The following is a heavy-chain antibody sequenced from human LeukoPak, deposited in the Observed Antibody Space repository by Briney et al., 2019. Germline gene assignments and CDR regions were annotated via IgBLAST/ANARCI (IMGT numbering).Heavy chain of an antibody. J-gene: IGHJ4*02. D-gene: IGHD3-22*01. CDR3: TRGSYYDSSGYSGVRLFDY. CDR1: GYTFTSYG. V-gene: IGHV1-18*01. CDR2: ISAYNGNT. Sequence: VASVKVSCKASGYTFTSYGISWVRQAPGQGLEWMGWISAYNGNTNYAQKLQGRVTMTTDTSTSTAYMELRSLRSDDTALYYCTRGSYYDSSGYSGVRLFDYWGQGTPVTVPS.